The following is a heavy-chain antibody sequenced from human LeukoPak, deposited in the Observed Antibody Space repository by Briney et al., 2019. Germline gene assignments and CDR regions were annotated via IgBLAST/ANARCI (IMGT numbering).Heavy chain of an antibody. CDR1: GGSFSGYY. CDR3: ARVRSSGWSASLRYFDY. D-gene: IGHD6-19*01. Sequence: NPSETLSLTCAVYGGSFSGYYWSWIRQPPGKGLEWIGEINHSGSTNYNPSLKSRVTISVDTSKNQFSLKLSSVTAADTAVYYCARVRSSGWSASLRYFDYWGQGTLVTVSS. CDR2: INHSGST. J-gene: IGHJ4*02. V-gene: IGHV4-34*01.